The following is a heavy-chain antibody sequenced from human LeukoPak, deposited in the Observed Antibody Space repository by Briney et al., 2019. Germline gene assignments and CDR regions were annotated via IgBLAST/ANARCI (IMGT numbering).Heavy chain of an antibody. Sequence: SETLSLTCTVSGGSFSSYYWSWIRQPPGKGLEWIGYIYYSGSTNYNPSLKSRVTISVDTSKNQFSLKLSSVTAADTAVYYCARGNNGRQRDAFDIWGQGTMVTVSS. CDR1: GGSFSSYY. CDR3: ARGNNGRQRDAFDI. CDR2: IYYSGST. D-gene: IGHD2-8*01. J-gene: IGHJ3*02. V-gene: IGHV4-59*01.